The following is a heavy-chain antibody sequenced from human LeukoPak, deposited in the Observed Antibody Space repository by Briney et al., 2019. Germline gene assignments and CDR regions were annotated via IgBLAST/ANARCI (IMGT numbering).Heavy chain of an antibody. CDR3: AKLSPSGNNAFDI. J-gene: IGHJ3*02. CDR1: GFTFDDYA. Sequence: GRSLRLSCAASGFTFDDYAMHWVRQAPGKGLEWVSGISWNSGSIGYADSVKGRFTISRDNAKNSLYLQMNSLRAKDTALYCCAKLSPSGNNAFDIWGQGTMLTVSS. CDR2: ISWNSGSI. D-gene: IGHD5-12*01. V-gene: IGHV3-9*01.